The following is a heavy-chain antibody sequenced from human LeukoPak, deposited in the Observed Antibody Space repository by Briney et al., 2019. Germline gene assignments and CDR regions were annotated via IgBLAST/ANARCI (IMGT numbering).Heavy chain of an antibody. CDR2: INPDGSST. D-gene: IGHD5-12*01. J-gene: IGHJ4*02. V-gene: IGHV3-74*01. CDR3: ARGAYSGYDFDF. Sequence: GGSLRLSCAASGFTFSSYWMHWVRQAPGKGLVWVSRINPDGSSTDYADSVKGRFTISRDNAKNTLYLQMNSLRAEDTAVYYCARGAYSGYDFDFWGQGTLVTVSS. CDR1: GFTFSSYW.